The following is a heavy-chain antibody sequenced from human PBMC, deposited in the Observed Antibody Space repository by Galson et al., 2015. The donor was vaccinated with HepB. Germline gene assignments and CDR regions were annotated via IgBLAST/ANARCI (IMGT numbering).Heavy chain of an antibody. D-gene: IGHD4-17*01. CDR2: IYYSGST. V-gene: IGHV4-30-4*01. CDR1: GGSISSGDYY. CDR3: ARDATVTLTDWYFDL. J-gene: IGHJ2*01. Sequence: TLSLTCTVSGGSISSGDYYWSWIRQPPGKGLEWIGYIYYSGSTCYNPSLKSRVTISVDTSKNQFSLKLSSVTAADTAVYYCARDATVTLTDWYFDLWGRGTLVTVSS.